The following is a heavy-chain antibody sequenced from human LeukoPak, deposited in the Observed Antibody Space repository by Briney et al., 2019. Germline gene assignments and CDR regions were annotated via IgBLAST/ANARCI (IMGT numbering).Heavy chain of an antibody. D-gene: IGHD5-18*01. Sequence: ASVKVSCKASGYTFTGYYMHWVRQAPGQGLEWMGWINPSGRSTSYAQKFQGRVAMTRDTSTSTVYMELSSLRSEDTAVYYCAREIGPIQLHLWGSAFDYWGQGTLVTVSS. V-gene: IGHV1-46*01. CDR2: INPSGRST. J-gene: IGHJ4*02. CDR1: GYTFTGYY. CDR3: AREIGPIQLHLWGSAFDY.